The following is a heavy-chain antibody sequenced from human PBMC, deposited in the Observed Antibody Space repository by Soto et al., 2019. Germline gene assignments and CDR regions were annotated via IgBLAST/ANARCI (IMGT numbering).Heavy chain of an antibody. Sequence: QVHLAESGGGVVQPGTSLRLSCAASGFPFDRYAIHWVHQAPGKGLEWVAAIWYDGSYTYYGESVKGRFLISRDNSKNTVFLEMNSLRAEDAAVYFCAKGRIAVAAGAFDSWGPGTRVIVSS. J-gene: IGHJ3*01. V-gene: IGHV3-33*03. CDR1: GFPFDRYA. D-gene: IGHD6-19*01. CDR3: AKGRIAVAAGAFDS. CDR2: IWYDGSYT.